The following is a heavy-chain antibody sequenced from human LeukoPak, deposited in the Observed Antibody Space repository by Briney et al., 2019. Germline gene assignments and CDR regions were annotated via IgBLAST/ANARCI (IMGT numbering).Heavy chain of an antibody. J-gene: IGHJ5*02. V-gene: IGHV1-18*01. D-gene: IGHD6-13*01. Sequence: ASVKVSCKASGYTFTSYGISWVRQAPGQGLEWMGWISAYNGNTNYAQKLQGRVTITRDTSASTAYMELSSLRSEDTAVYYCARGLGYSSSWYGWFDPWGQGTLVTVSS. CDR2: ISAYNGNT. CDR3: ARGLGYSSSWYGWFDP. CDR1: GYTFTSYG.